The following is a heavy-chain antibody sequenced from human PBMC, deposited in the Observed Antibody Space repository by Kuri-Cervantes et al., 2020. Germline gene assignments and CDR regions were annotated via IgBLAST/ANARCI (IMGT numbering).Heavy chain of an antibody. CDR3: ARIIPPRATRIKFYYYGMDV. CDR1: GGSISSSSYY. CDR2: IYYSGST. Sequence: SETLSLTCTVSGGSISSSSYYWGWIRQPPGKGLEWIGSIYYSGSTYYSSSLMSRVTISVDTSKNQFSLRFTSVTAADTAVYYCARIIPPRATRIKFYYYGMDVWGQGTTVTVSS. D-gene: IGHD3-3*01. V-gene: IGHV4-39*07. J-gene: IGHJ6*02.